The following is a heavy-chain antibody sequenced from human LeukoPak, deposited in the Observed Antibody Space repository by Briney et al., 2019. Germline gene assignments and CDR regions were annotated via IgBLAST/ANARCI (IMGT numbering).Heavy chain of an antibody. D-gene: IGHD5-18*01. V-gene: IGHV3-30*02. CDR1: GFTFSSYG. CDR2: IRYDGSNK. Sequence: GGSLRLSCAASGFTFSSYGMHWVRQAPGKGLEWVAFIRYDGSNKYYADSVKGRFTISRDNSKNTLYLQMNSLRAEDTAVYYCAKDGQRWLMYYYYYMDVWGKGTTVTISS. J-gene: IGHJ6*03. CDR3: AKDGQRWLMYYYYYMDV.